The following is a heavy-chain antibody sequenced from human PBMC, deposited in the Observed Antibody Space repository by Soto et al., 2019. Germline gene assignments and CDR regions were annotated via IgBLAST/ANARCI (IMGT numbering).Heavy chain of an antibody. J-gene: IGHJ6*02. CDR3: ARGAAGYYYYYGMDV. CDR2: INHSGST. Sequence: KASETLSLTCAVYGGSFSGYYWSWIRQPPGKGLEWIGEINHSGSTNYNPSLKSRVTISVDTSKNQFSLKLSSVTAADTAVYYCARGAAGYYYYYGMDVWGQGTTVTVSS. D-gene: IGHD6-13*01. V-gene: IGHV4-34*01. CDR1: GGSFSGYY.